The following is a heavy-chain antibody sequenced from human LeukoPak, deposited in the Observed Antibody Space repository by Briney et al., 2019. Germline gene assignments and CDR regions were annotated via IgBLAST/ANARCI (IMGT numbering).Heavy chain of an antibody. D-gene: IGHD6-6*01. CDR1: GGSISSYY. CDR2: IYTSGST. V-gene: IGHV4-4*09. Sequence: SETLSLTCTVSGGSISSYYRSWIRQPPGKGLEWIGYIYTSGSTNYNPSLKSRVTISVDTSKNQFSLKLSSVTAADTAVYYCAGSLAARLVYWGQGTLVTVSS. CDR3: AGSLAARLVY. J-gene: IGHJ4*02.